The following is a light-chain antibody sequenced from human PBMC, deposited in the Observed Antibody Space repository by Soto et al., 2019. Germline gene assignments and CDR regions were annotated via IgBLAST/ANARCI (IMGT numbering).Light chain of an antibody. CDR3: GAWDDSLNGWV. CDR1: TSNIGKNT. V-gene: IGLV1-36*01. Sequence: QSVLTQPPSVSEGPGQRVTISCSGSTSNIGKNTVNWYQQLPGEAPKLLIYYDDLLASGVSDRFSGSKSGTSASLAISGLQSEDEADYYCGAWDDSLNGWVFGGGTKLTVL. CDR2: YDD. J-gene: IGLJ3*02.